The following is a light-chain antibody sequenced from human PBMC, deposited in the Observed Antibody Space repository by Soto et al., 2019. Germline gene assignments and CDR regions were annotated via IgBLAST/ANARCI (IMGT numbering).Light chain of an antibody. CDR3: QHYNSYSEA. CDR2: KAS. CDR1: QTISSW. J-gene: IGKJ1*01. V-gene: IGKV1-5*03. Sequence: DIQITQSPSTLSGSVGDRFAITWRASQTISSWLAWYQQKPGKAPKLLIYKASTLKSGVPSRFSGSGSGTELNINISRLPPDDFATYYCQHYNSYSEAFGQGTKVEIK.